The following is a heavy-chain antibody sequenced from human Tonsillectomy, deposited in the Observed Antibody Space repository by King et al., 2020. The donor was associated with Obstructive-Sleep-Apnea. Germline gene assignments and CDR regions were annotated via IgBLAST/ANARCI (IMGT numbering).Heavy chain of an antibody. CDR1: GGSISSGGYY. CDR2: IYYSVST. J-gene: IGHJ4*02. Sequence: LQLQESGPGLVKPSQTLSLTCTVSGGSISSGGYYWSWIRQHPGKGLEWIGYIYYSVSTYYNPSLKSRVTISVDTSKNQFSLKLSSVTAADTAVYYCARSAPYYYDSSGPFDYWGQGTLVTVSS. D-gene: IGHD3-22*01. V-gene: IGHV4-31*03. CDR3: ARSAPYYYDSSGPFDY.